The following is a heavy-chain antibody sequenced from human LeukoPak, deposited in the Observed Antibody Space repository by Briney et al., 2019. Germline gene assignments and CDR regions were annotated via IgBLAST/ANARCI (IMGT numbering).Heavy chain of an antibody. V-gene: IGHV4-38-2*02. J-gene: IGHJ4*02. CDR1: GYSISSGYY. CDR3: ARDPGDIDY. Sequence: SETLSLTCTVSGYSISSGYYWGWIRQPPGKGLEWIGSIYHSGSTYYNPSLESRVTISVDTSKNQFSLKVSSVTAADTAVYYCARDPGDIDYWGQGTLVTVSS. D-gene: IGHD3-16*01. CDR2: IYHSGST.